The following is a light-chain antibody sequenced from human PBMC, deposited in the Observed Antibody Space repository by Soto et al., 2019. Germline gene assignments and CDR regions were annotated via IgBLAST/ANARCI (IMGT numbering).Light chain of an antibody. J-gene: IGLJ1*01. CDR1: SSDVGDYNY. Sequence: VLTQPPSASGSPGQSVTISCTGTSSDVGDYNYVSWYQQHPGKAPKLMIYEVTKRPSGVPDRFSGSKSGNTASLTVSGLQAEDEADYYCSSYAGSNNFVFGTGTKVTVL. CDR3: SSYAGSNNFV. CDR2: EVT. V-gene: IGLV2-8*01.